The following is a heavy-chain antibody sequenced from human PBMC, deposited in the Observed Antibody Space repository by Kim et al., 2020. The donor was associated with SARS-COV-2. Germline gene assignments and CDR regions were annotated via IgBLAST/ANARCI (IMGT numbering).Heavy chain of an antibody. V-gene: IGHV1-46*03. D-gene: IGHD6-19*01. CDR3: ARITVTGTLDY. CDR2: T. Sequence: TSYAKKFPGRVTMTRDTSTSTVYMELSSLRSEDTAVYYCARITVTGTLDYWGQGILVTVSS. J-gene: IGHJ4*02.